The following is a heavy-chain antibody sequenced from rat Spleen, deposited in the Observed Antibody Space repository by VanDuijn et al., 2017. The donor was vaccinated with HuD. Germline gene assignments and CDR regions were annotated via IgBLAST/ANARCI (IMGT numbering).Heavy chain of an antibody. J-gene: IGHJ2*01. CDR3: VREEGGVRD. V-gene: IGHV5-58*01. D-gene: IGHD4-3*01. CDR1: GFTFSRYW. CDR2: ISNDGGTT. Sequence: EVQLAETGGGLVQPGRSLKLSCVASGFTFSRYWMYWVRQAPGKGLEWVSSISNDGGTTYYPDSVKGRFTIARDNAENTVYLQMNSLRSEDTAIYYCVREEGGVRDWGQGVMVTVSS.